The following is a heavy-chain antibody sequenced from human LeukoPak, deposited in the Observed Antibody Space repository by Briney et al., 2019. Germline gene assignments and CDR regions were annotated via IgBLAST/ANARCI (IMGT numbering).Heavy chain of an antibody. V-gene: IGHV3-74*01. CDR1: GLTFISYW. Sequence: GGSLRLSCAASGLTFISYWMHWVRQAPGKGLVWVSRINGYGSSTDFADSVKGRFTISRDNAKNTLYLQMNSLRAEDTAVYYCARDAPGNTALDYWGQGTLVTVSS. CDR2: INGYGSST. CDR3: ARDAPGNTALDY. J-gene: IGHJ4*02. D-gene: IGHD5-18*01.